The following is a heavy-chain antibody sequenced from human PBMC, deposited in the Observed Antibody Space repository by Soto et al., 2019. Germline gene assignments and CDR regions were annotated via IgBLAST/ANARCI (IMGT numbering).Heavy chain of an antibody. CDR2: INTYNGNT. J-gene: IGHJ6*02. CDR3: AMVDVYVTPSPQDV. Sequence: QVQLEQSGAEVKNPGASVKVSCKASGYTFTRYGIGWARQAPGQGLEWMGWINTYNGNTNYAQNVQGRVPLTTDTSTSTAYMELRSLRSNDTAIYYCAMVDVYVTPSPQDVWGQGTTVIVS. V-gene: IGHV1-18*01. CDR1: GYTFTRYG. D-gene: IGHD3-16*01.